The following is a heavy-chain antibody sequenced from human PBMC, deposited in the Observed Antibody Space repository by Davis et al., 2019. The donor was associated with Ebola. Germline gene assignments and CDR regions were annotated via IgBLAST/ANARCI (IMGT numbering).Heavy chain of an antibody. CDR2: IKSKTDGGTT. Sequence: PGGSLRLSCAASGFTFSNAWMSWVRQAPGKGLEWVGRIKSKTDGGTTDYAAPVKGRFTISRDDSKNTLYLQMNSLKTEDTAVYYCTTDRADYSNYVRDSYYYGMDVWGKGTTVTVSS. CDR3: TTDRADYSNYVRDSYYYGMDV. D-gene: IGHD4-11*01. CDR1: GFTFSNAW. J-gene: IGHJ6*04. V-gene: IGHV3-15*01.